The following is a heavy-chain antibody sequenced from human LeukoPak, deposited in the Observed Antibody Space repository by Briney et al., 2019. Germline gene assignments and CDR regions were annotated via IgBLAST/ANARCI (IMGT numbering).Heavy chain of an antibody. Sequence: PGRSLRLSCAAYGFTFDNFAMHWVRQAPGKGLEWVSGITWNSRVKTYTPSVKGRFTISRDNSKNTLYLQMNSLRAEDTAVYYCVKVHSINCSGGSCYWEVIAMGFYYFDYWGQGTLVTVSS. CDR2: ITWNSRVK. CDR3: VKVHSINCSGGSCYWEVIAMGFYYFDY. J-gene: IGHJ4*02. D-gene: IGHD2-15*01. CDR1: GFTFDNFA. V-gene: IGHV3-9*01.